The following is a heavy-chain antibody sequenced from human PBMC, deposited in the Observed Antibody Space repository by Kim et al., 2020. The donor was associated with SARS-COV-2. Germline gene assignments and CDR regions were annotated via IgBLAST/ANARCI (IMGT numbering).Heavy chain of an antibody. CDR3: ATTRPGSSQRYFEI. CDR2: ISDSGDYT. V-gene: IGHV3-23*01. J-gene: IGHJ2*01. Sequence: GGSLRLSCAASGFTFSNYAMTWVRQAPGKGHEWVSVISDSGDYTYYTDSVKGRFTISRDNAKNTLYLQKNRLSAEDTAVYYCATTRPGSSQRYFEIWGRGTLVTVSA. CDR1: GFTFSNYA. D-gene: IGHD6-6*01.